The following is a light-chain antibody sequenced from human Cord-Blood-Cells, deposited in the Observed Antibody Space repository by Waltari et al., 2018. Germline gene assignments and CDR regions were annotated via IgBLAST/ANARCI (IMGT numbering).Light chain of an antibody. CDR3: CSYAGISTSVV. CDR1: SSDVGSYNL. J-gene: IGLJ2*01. CDR2: EGS. Sequence: QSALTQPASVSGSPGQSITIPCTGTSSDVGSYNLVSWYQQHPGKAPKLMIYEGSKRPSGVSNRFSGSKSGNTASLTISGLQAEDEADYYCCSYAGISTSVVFGGGTKLTVL. V-gene: IGLV2-23*01.